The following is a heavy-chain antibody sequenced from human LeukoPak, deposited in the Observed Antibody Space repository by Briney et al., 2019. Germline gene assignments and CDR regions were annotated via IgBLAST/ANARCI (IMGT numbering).Heavy chain of an antibody. CDR3: AKDPRNDFWSGYYNYFDY. J-gene: IGHJ4*02. CDR1: GFTFSSYA. CDR2: ISGSGGST. Sequence: GGSLRLSCAASGFTFSSYAMSWVRQAPGKGLDWVSAISGSGGSTYYADSVKGRFTISRDNSKNTLYLQMNSLRAEDTAVYYCAKDPRNDFWSGYYNYFDYWGQGTLVTVSS. D-gene: IGHD3-3*01. V-gene: IGHV3-23*01.